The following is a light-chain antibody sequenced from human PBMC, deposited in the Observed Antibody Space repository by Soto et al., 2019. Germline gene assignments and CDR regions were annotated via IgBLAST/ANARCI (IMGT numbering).Light chain of an antibody. J-gene: IGKJ4*01. CDR1: QSVSSN. Sequence: EIVMTQSPATLSVSPGERSTLSCRASQSVSSNLAWYHQKPGQAPRLLIYGASTRATGIPARFSGSGSATEFTLTISSLQSEDFAVYYCQQYNNWPPLTFGGGTKVEIK. CDR3: QQYNNWPPLT. V-gene: IGKV3-15*01. CDR2: GAS.